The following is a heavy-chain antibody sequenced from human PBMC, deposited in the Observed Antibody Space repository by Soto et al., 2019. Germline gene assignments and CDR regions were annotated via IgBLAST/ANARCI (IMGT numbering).Heavy chain of an antibody. Sequence: GGSLRLSCAASGFTFSSYAMHWVRQAPGKGLEWVAVISYDGSDKNYADSVRGRFTISRDNSKNTLYLQMNSLSADDTAVYYCARGYDFWSGYYYPYAMDVWGQGTTVTVS. J-gene: IGHJ6*02. V-gene: IGHV3-30-3*01. CDR3: ARGYDFWSGYYYPYAMDV. D-gene: IGHD3-3*01. CDR2: ISYDGSDK. CDR1: GFTFSSYA.